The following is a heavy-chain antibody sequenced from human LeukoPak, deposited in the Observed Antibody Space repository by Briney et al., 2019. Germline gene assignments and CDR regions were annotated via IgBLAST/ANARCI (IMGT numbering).Heavy chain of an antibody. CDR2: ILYSGST. CDR3: VRRVAGSGYRDS. J-gene: IGHJ4*02. Sequence: SETLSLTCTVSGGSISSSRHYWGWIRQPPGKGLEWIGNILYSGSTNYNPSLKSRVTISVDTSKNQFSLKLSSVTAADTADYYCVRRVAGSGYRDSWGREPWSPSPQ. V-gene: IGHV4-39*01. D-gene: IGHD3-22*01. CDR1: GGSISSSRHY.